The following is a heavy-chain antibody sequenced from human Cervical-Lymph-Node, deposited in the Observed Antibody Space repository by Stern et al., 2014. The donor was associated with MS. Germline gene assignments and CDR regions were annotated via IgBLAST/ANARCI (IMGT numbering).Heavy chain of an antibody. CDR3: ATPLTRYDSSGFDY. J-gene: IGHJ4*02. CDR2: FDPEDGET. CDR1: GYTLTELS. D-gene: IGHD3-22*01. V-gene: IGHV1-24*01. Sequence: EHLVESGAEVKKPGASVKVSCKVSGYTLTELSMHWVRQAPGKGLEWMGGFDPEDGETIYAQKFQGRVTMTEDTSTDTAYMELSSLRSEDTAVYYCATPLTRYDSSGFDYWGQGTLVTVSS.